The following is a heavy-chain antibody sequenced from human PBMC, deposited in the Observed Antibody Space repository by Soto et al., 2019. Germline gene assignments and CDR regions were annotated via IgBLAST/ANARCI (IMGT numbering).Heavy chain of an antibody. CDR1: GFTFSGYA. J-gene: IGHJ4*02. V-gene: IGHV3-23*01. Sequence: HPGGSLRLSCAASGFTFSGYAMSWVRQAPGKGLEWVSAISGSGGSTYYADSVKGRFTISRDNSKNTLYLQMNSLRAEDTPVYYCPKVAETIPRWKGCFDYWGRRPLVAVSS. CDR2: ISGSGGST. D-gene: IGHD3-9*01. CDR3: PKVAETIPRWKGCFDY.